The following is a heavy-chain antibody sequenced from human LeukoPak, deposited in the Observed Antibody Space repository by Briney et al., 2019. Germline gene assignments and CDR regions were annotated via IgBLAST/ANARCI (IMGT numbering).Heavy chain of an antibody. CDR3: ARVSGSYWTGDWFDP. Sequence: GASVKVSCKASGYTFTGYYMHWVRQAPGQGLEWMGIINPSGGSTSYAQKFQGRVTMTRDTSTSTVYMELSSPRSEDTAVYYCARVSGSYWTGDWFDPWGQGTLVTVSS. CDR2: INPSGGST. CDR1: GYTFTGYY. V-gene: IGHV1-46*01. D-gene: IGHD1-26*01. J-gene: IGHJ5*02.